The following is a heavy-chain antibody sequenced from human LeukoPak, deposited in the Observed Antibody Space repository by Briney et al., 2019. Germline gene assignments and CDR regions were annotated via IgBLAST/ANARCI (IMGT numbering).Heavy chain of an antibody. V-gene: IGHV3-23*01. CDR2: LSGSGGST. CDR3: AKDRGYSYGSLDY. D-gene: IGHD5-18*01. Sequence: PGGSLRLSCAASGFTFSSYAMSWVRQAPGKGLEWVSALSGSGGSTYYADSVKGRFTISRDNSKNTLYLQMNSLRAEDTAVYYCAKDRGYSYGSLDYWGQGTLVTVSS. J-gene: IGHJ4*02. CDR1: GFTFSSYA.